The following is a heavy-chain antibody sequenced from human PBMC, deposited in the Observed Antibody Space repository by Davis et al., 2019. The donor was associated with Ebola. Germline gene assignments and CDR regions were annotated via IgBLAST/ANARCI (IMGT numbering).Heavy chain of an antibody. CDR3: VRDVDWAFDY. V-gene: IGHV3-48*02. CDR1: GFTFSAYS. D-gene: IGHD3-9*01. Sequence: GESLKISCSASGFTFSAYSMNWVRQAPGTGLEWISYNSRENDNIWYADSVKGRFTISRDNARNSLYLDMNTLRDDDTAVYFCVRDVDWAFDYWGQGTVVTVSS. J-gene: IGHJ4*02. CDR2: NSRENDNI.